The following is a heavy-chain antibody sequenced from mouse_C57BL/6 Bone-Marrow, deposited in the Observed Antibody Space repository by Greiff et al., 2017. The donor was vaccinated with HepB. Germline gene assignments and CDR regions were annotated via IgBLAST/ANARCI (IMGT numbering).Heavy chain of an antibody. CDR3: TRDYYGSSYWYFDV. J-gene: IGHJ1*03. V-gene: IGHV5-9-1*02. CDR2: ISSGGDYI. Sequence: EVHLVESGEGLVKPGGSLKLSCAASGFTFSSYAMSWVRQTPEKRLEWVAYISSGGDYIYYADTVKGRFTISRDNARNTLYLQMSSLKSEDTAMYYCTRDYYGSSYWYFDVWVTGTTVTVSS. CDR1: GFTFSSYA. D-gene: IGHD1-1*01.